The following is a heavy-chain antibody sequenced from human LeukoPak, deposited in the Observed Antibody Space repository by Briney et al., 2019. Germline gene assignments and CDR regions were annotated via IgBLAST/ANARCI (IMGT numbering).Heavy chain of an antibody. CDR1: GFTLSSYG. CDR2: IWYDGSNK. CDR3: ARGSHGMDV. J-gene: IGHJ6*02. Sequence: GGSLRLSCAASGFTLSSYGMHWVRQAPGKGLEWVAVIWYDGSNKYYADSVKGRFTISRDNSKNTLYLQMNSLRAEDTAVYYCARGSHGMDVWGQGTTVTVSS. V-gene: IGHV3-33*01.